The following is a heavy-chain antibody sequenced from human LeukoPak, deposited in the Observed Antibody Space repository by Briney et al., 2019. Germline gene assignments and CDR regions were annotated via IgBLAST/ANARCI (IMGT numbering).Heavy chain of an antibody. CDR3: AKDALPGGSWSDALDI. V-gene: IGHV3-30*02. D-gene: IGHD2-15*01. CDR2: IRYDGSNK. Sequence: PGGSLRLSCAASGFTFSSYGMHWARQAPGKGLEWVAFIRYDGSNKYYADSVKGRFTISRDNSKNTLYLQMNSLRAEDTAVYYCAKDALPGGSWSDALDIWGQGTMVTVSS. J-gene: IGHJ3*02. CDR1: GFTFSSYG.